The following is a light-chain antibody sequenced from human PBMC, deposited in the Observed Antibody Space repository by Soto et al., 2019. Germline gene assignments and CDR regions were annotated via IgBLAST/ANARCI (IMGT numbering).Light chain of an antibody. CDR1: QAIKDD. V-gene: IGKV1-6*01. Sequence: AIQMTQSPSSLSASVGDRVNITCRASQAIKDDLVWYQQRPGKAPKLLVYRSSRLQNGVPSRFSGSGSGTDFTLTISSLQPEDFATYYCLQHYNYPYTFGQGTKLEI. CDR3: LQHYNYPYT. CDR2: RSS. J-gene: IGKJ2*01.